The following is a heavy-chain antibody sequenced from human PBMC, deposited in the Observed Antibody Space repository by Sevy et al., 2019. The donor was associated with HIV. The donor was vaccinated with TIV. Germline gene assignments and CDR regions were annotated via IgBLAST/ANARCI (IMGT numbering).Heavy chain of an antibody. CDR3: ARDRGGMAPW. CDR2: ISSSSSYI. CDR1: GFTFSSYS. D-gene: IGHD3-16*01. J-gene: IGHJ4*02. V-gene: IGHV3-21*01. Sequence: GGSLRLSCAASGFTFSSYSMNWVRQAPGQGLEWVSSISSSSSYIYYADSVKGRFTISRDNAKNSLYLQMNSLRAEDTAVYYCARDRGGMAPWWGQGTLVTVSS.